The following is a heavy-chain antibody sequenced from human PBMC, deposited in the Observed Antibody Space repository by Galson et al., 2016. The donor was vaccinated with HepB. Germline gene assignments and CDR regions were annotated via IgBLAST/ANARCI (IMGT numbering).Heavy chain of an antibody. Sequence: TLSLTCTVSGGSISSGGFYWSWIRQHPGRGLEWIGYMYHSGNTYYNSSLKSRLTISLDTSKNQFSLKLSSVTAADTAVYYCARVRHIAAAGSFNYHSLDVWGHGTTVTVS. CDR1: GGSISSGGFY. D-gene: IGHD6-13*01. CDR2: MYHSGNT. J-gene: IGHJ6*02. V-gene: IGHV4-31*03. CDR3: ARVRHIAAAGSFNYHSLDV.